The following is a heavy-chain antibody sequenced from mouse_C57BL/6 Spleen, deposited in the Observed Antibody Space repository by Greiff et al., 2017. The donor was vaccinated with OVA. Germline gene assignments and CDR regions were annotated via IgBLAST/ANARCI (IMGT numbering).Heavy chain of an antibody. CDR2: ISYDGSN. CDR3: AMGDYDEGDY. V-gene: IGHV3-6*01. Sequence: DVKLQESGPGLVKPSQSLSLTCSVTGYSITSGYYWNWIRQFPGNKLEWMGYISYDGSNNYNPSLKNRISITRDTSKNQFFLKLNSVTTEDTATYYCAMGDYDEGDYWGQGTSVTVSS. CDR1: GYSITSGYY. J-gene: IGHJ4*01. D-gene: IGHD2-4*01.